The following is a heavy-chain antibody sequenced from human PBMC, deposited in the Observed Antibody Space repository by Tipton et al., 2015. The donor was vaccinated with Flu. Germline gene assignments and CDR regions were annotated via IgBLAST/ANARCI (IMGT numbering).Heavy chain of an antibody. CDR1: GGSISSYY. D-gene: IGHD6-19*01. J-gene: IGHJ6*03. CDR3: ARHSGHDYYYYYYMDV. Sequence: TLSLTCTVSGGSISSYYWSWIRQPPGKGLEWIGYIYYSGSTNYNPSLKSRVTISVDTSKNQFSLKLSSVTAADTAVYYCARHSGHDYYYYYYMDVWGKGTTVTVSS. V-gene: IGHV4-59*07. CDR2: IYYSGST.